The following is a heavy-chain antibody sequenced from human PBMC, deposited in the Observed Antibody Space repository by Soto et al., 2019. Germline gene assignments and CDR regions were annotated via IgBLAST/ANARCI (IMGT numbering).Heavy chain of an antibody. J-gene: IGHJ5*02. CDR1: GFTFSSYA. CDR2: ISGRGVST. V-gene: IGHV3-23*01. CDR3: VKDRARVTTNWFDP. Sequence: PGGSLRLSCAASGFTFSSYAMRCVRQAPGKGLEWVSAISGRGVSTYYADSVKGRFTIARGNSNNTLYLQMNSLRAEDTAVYYCVKDRARVTTNWFDPFGQGTLVTVFS. D-gene: IGHD4-4*01.